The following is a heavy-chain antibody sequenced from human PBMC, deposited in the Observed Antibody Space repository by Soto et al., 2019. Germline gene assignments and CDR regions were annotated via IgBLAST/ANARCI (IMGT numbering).Heavy chain of an antibody. CDR3: ARGNNWNDPYYYYYYMDV. Sequence: SETLSLTCTVSGGSISSYYWTWIRQPPGKGLEWIGYVYYTGSTNYNPSLKSRVTISVDTSKNQFSLKLSSVTAADTAVYYCARGNNWNDPYYYYYYMDVWGKGTTVTVSS. CDR1: GGSISSYY. V-gene: IGHV4-59*08. J-gene: IGHJ6*03. D-gene: IGHD1-20*01. CDR2: VYYTGST.